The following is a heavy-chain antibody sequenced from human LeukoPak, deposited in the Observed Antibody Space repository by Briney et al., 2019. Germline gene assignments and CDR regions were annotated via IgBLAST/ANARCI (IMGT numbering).Heavy chain of an antibody. Sequence: GRSLRLSCAASGFTFSSYAMHWVRQAPGKGLAWVAVISYDGSNKYYADSVKGRFTISRDNSKNTLYLQMNSLRAEVTAVYYCARGLWVDYWGQGTLVTVSS. CDR2: ISYDGSNK. CDR1: GFTFSSYA. CDR3: ARGLWVDY. J-gene: IGHJ4*02. D-gene: IGHD1-26*01. V-gene: IGHV3-30-3*01.